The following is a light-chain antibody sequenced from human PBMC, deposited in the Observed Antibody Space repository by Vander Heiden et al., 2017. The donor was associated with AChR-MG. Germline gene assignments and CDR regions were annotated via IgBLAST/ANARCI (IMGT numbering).Light chain of an antibody. CDR2: DAS. J-gene: IGKJ5*01. CDR1: QSVSSY. V-gene: IGKV3-11*01. Sequence: EIVLTQSPATLSLSPGERATLSCRASQSVSSYLAWYRQKPGQAPRLLIYDASNRATGIPARFSGSGSRTDFTLTINSLEPEDVAVYYCQHRSNWPPSFGQGTRLEIK. CDR3: QHRSNWPPS.